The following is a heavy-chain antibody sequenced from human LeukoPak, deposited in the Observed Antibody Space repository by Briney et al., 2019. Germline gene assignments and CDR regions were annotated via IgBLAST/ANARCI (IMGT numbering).Heavy chain of an antibody. Sequence: RSLRLSCAASGFTFSSYAMHWVRQAPGKGLEWVAVISYDGSNKYYADSVKGRFTISRDNSKNTLYLQMNSLRAEDTAVYYCAKFGYSGYVKTCCDYWGQGTLVTVSS. J-gene: IGHJ4*02. CDR1: GFTFSSYA. D-gene: IGHD5-12*01. CDR3: AKFGYSGYVKTCCDY. V-gene: IGHV3-30-3*02. CDR2: ISYDGSNK.